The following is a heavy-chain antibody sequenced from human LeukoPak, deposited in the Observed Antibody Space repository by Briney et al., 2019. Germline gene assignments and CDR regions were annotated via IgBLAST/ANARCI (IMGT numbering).Heavy chain of an antibody. CDR2: MNPNSGNT. J-gene: IGHJ4*02. CDR3: ARGLLEFDFDY. CDR1: GYTFTNYD. V-gene: IGHV1-8*01. D-gene: IGHD1-1*01. Sequence: ASVKVSCKASGYTFTNYDINWVRQATGQGLEWMGWMNPNSGNTGYAQKFQGRVTMTRNTSTSTAYMELSSLRSEDTAVYYCARGLLEFDFDYWGQGTLVTVSS.